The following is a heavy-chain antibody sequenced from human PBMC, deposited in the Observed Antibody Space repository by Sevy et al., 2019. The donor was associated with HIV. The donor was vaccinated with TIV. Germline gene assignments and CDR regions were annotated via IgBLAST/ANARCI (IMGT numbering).Heavy chain of an antibody. D-gene: IGHD3-22*01. V-gene: IGHV1-24*01. Sequence: ASVKVSCKVSGYTLTKLSMHWVRQVRGKGLEWMGSFDPEDGKRIYAQKFQGRFTLTEGTSTDTGYLDLNSLRSEDSAVYFCATTKDYYESSGDPFDYGGHGTRVTVSS. CDR3: ATTKDYYESSGDPFDY. J-gene: IGHJ4*01. CDR2: FDPEDGKR. CDR1: GYTLTKLS.